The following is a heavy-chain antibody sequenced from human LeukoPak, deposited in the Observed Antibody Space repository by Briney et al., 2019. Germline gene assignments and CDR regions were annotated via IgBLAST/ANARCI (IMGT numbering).Heavy chain of an antibody. CDR2: IYYSGST. D-gene: IGHD2-2*03. Sequence: SETLSLTCTVSGGSISSSSYYWGWIRQPPGKGLEWIGSIYYSGSTYYNPSLKSRVTISVDTSKNQFSLKLSSVTAADTAVYYCARLDGYCSSTSCYPYYFDYWGQGTLVTVSS. V-gene: IGHV4-39*01. CDR3: ARLDGYCSSTSCYPYYFDY. CDR1: GGSISSSSYY. J-gene: IGHJ4*02.